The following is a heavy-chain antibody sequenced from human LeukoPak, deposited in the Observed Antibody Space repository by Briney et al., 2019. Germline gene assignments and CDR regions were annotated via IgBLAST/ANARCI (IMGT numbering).Heavy chain of an antibody. CDR1: GFTFSGSA. V-gene: IGHV3-23*01. CDR2: ISGSGEST. J-gene: IGHJ4*02. D-gene: IGHD6-13*01. CDR3: AKDSRTTYDSSWLYYFDS. Sequence: GGSLRLSCAASGFTFSGSAMHWVRQAPGKGLEWVSAISGSGESTYSADSVKGRFTISRDNSKNTLYLQMNRLRAEDTAVYYCAKDSRTTYDSSWLYYFDSWGQGTLVTVSS.